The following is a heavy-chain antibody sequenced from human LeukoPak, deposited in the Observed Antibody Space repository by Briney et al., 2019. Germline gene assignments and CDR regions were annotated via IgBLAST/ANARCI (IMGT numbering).Heavy chain of an antibody. V-gene: IGHV3-48*02. Sequence: GGSLRLSCAASGFTFSSYSMNWVRQAPGKGLEWVSYISSSSDTIYYADSVKGRFTISRDNAKNPLYLQMNSLRDEDTAVYSCARGTSGWEGYGMDVWGQGTTVTVSS. J-gene: IGHJ6*02. D-gene: IGHD6-19*01. CDR2: ISSSSDTI. CDR3: ARGTSGWEGYGMDV. CDR1: GFTFSSYS.